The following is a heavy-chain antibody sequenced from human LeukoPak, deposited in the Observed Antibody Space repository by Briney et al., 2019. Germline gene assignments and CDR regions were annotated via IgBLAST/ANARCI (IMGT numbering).Heavy chain of an antibody. CDR3: ARVNWNDLDY. Sequence: SETLSLTCAVYGGSFSGCYWSWIRQPPGKGLEWIGEINHSGSTNYNPSLKSRVTISVDTSKNQFSLKLSSVTAADTAVYYCARVNWNDLDYWGQGTLVTVSS. CDR1: GGSFSGCY. J-gene: IGHJ4*02. CDR2: INHSGST. D-gene: IGHD1-20*01. V-gene: IGHV4-34*01.